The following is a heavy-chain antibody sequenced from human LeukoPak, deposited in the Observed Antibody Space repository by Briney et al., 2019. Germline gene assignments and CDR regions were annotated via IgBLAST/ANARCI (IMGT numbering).Heavy chain of an antibody. CDR2: INHSGST. V-gene: IGHV4-34*01. J-gene: IGHJ6*02. CDR1: GGSFSGYY. Sequence: SETLSLTCAVYGGSFSGYYWSWLRQPPGKGLEWIGEINHSGSTNYNPSLKSRVTISVDTSKNQFSLKLSSVTAADTAVYYCARASALYSNYDPRYYGMDVWGQGTTVTVSS. D-gene: IGHD4-11*01. CDR3: ARASALYSNYDPRYYGMDV.